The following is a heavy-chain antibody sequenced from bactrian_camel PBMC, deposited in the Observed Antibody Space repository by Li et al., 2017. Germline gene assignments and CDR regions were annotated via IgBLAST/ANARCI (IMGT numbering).Heavy chain of an antibody. V-gene: IGHV3S1*01. CDR1: GRTYSRHC. CDR3: AADHADFMILLASGTWSECETIRRSLGA. J-gene: IGHJ3*01. D-gene: IGHD2*01. Sequence: HVQLVESGGGSVQAGGSLRLSCALSGRTYSRHCMGWFRQVPGKGREKVAAIFTSDGSLDYADDVKGRFTISRDDSKDTVYLQMNSLKSEDTAVYYCAADHADFMILLASGTWSECETIRRSLGAWGQGTQVTVS. CDR2: IFTSDGSL.